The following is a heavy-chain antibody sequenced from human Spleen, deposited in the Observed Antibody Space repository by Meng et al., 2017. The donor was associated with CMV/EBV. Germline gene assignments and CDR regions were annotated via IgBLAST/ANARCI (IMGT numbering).Heavy chain of an antibody. J-gene: IGHJ5*02. D-gene: IGHD3-10*01. CDR2: IKSKSEGGTV. CDR3: NGLVRGVINNWFDP. CDR1: GFSFRDVW. V-gene: IGHV3-15*01. Sequence: GESLKISCAASGFSFRDVWMSWVRQAPGKGLEWLGRIKSKSEGGTVDYAAPVRGRFTISRDDSKNTLYLQMNSLKTEDTAVYYCNGLVRGVINNWFDPWGQGTLVTVSS.